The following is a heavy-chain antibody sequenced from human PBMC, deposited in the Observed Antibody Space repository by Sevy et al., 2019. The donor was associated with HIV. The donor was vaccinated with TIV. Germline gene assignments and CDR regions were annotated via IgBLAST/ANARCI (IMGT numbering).Heavy chain of an antibody. D-gene: IGHD2-15*01. J-gene: IGHJ3*02. CDR2: ISSSGSTI. CDR1: GFTFSSYE. CDR3: ARGRYCSGGSCYVGDAFDI. Sequence: GGSLRLSCAASGFTFSSYEMNWVRQAPGKGLEWVSYISSSGSTIYYADSVKGRFTISRDNAKNSLYLQMNSLRAEDTAVYYCARGRYCSGGSCYVGDAFDIWGQGTMDTVSS. V-gene: IGHV3-48*03.